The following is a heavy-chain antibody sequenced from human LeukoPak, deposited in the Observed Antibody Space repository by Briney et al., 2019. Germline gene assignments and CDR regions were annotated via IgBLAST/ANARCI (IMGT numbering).Heavy chain of an antibody. CDR1: GYTFTGYY. CDR2: INPNSGGT. D-gene: IGHD1-1*01. Sequence: AAVKVSCKASGYTFTGYYMHWVRQAPGQGLEWMGRINPNSGGTNYAQKFQGRVTMTRDTSISTAYMELSRLRSDDTAVYYCARRRQLGWFDPWGQGTLVTVSS. CDR3: ARRRQLGWFDP. J-gene: IGHJ5*02. V-gene: IGHV1-2*06.